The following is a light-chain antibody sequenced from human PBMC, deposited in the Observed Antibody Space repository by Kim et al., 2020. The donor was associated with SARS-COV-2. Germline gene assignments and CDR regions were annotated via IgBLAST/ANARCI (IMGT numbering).Light chain of an antibody. CDR3: QKHDSAPYT. CDR2: TAS. CDR1: QGISNY. Sequence: SASVGDRVTITYRASQGISNYLAWYQQKPGKVPKLLIYTASTLQSGVPFRFSGSGSGTDFTLTISSLQPEDFAVYYCQKHDSAPYTFGQGTKLEI. J-gene: IGKJ2*01. V-gene: IGKV1-27*01.